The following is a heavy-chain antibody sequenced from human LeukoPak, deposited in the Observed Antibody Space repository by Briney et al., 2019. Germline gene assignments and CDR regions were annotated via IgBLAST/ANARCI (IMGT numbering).Heavy chain of an antibody. CDR1: GYSISSGYY. J-gene: IGHJ5*02. Sequence: PSETLSLTCAVSGYSISSGYYWGWIRQPPGKGLEWIGSIYHSGSTYYNPSLKSRVTISVDTSKNQFSLKLSSVTAADTAVYYRASIDFWSGYPNWFDPWGQGTLVTVSS. V-gene: IGHV4-38-2*01. D-gene: IGHD3-3*01. CDR2: IYHSGST. CDR3: ASIDFWSGYPNWFDP.